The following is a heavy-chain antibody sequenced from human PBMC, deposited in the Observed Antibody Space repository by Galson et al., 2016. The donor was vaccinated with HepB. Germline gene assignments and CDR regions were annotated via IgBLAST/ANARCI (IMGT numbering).Heavy chain of an antibody. D-gene: IGHD6-13*01. V-gene: IGHV4-34*01. CDR1: GRSFSGYY. Sequence: SETLSLTCADYGRSFSGYYWSWIRQSPGKGLEWIGEINHSGSPDYNPSLESRVTISVDTSKNQFSLSLSSVTAADTAVYFCARGTYIAAVGLHYYFGMDVWGQGTQVTVSS. CDR3: ARGTYIAAVGLHYYFGMDV. CDR2: INHSGSP. J-gene: IGHJ6*02.